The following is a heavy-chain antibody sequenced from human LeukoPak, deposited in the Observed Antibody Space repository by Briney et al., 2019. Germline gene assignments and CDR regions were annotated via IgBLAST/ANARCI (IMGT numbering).Heavy chain of an antibody. J-gene: IGHJ3*02. CDR1: GYTFTSYG. CDR3: ATPGAYYDILTGLRDDAFDI. CDR2: ISSYSGNT. Sequence: ASVKVSCKASGYTFTSYGISWVRQAPGQGLEWMGWISSYSGNTNYAQKFQGRVTITTDESTSTAYMELSSLRSEDTAVYYCATPGAYYDILTGLRDDAFDIWGQGTMVTVSS. D-gene: IGHD3-9*01. V-gene: IGHV1-18*01.